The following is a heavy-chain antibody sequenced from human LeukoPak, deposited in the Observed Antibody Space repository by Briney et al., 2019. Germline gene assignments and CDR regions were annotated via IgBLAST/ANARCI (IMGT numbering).Heavy chain of an antibody. CDR1: GGSITSDDFY. CDR3: AREDEYSGSYFDY. J-gene: IGHJ4*02. D-gene: IGHD1-26*01. Sequence: SQTLSLTCTVSGGSITSDDFYWGWIRRPAGKPLEWIGRIYTTGTTEYNPSLKSRVTISVDTSKNQFSLKLSSVTAADTAVYYCAREDEYSGSYFDYWGQGTLVTVSS. V-gene: IGHV4-61*02. CDR2: IYTTGTT.